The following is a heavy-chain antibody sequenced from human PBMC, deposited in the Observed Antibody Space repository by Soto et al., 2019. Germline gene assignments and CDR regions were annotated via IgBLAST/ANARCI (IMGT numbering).Heavy chain of an antibody. V-gene: IGHV3-23*01. CDR1: GFIFTSYA. CDR2: ISGSGGIT. D-gene: IGHD2-8*02. J-gene: IGHJ5*02. Sequence: GGSLRLSCAASGFIFTSYAMAWVRQAPGKGLEWVSDISGSGGITYYADSVKGRFTISRDNSKNTLYLQMNSLRADDTAVYHCAKNLVDWLDPWGQGTLVTVYS. CDR3: AKNLVDWLDP.